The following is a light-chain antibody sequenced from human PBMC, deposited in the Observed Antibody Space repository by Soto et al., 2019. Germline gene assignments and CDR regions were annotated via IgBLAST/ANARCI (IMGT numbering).Light chain of an antibody. V-gene: IGKV3-20*01. Sequence: EIVLTQSPGTLSLSPGERATLSCRASQSVSSSYLAWYQQRPGQAPRFLIYGASTRATGIPARFSGSGSGTEFTLTISSQQSEDFALYYCQHLRTFGQGTKVDI. CDR3: QHLRT. CDR1: QSVSSSY. CDR2: GAS. J-gene: IGKJ1*01.